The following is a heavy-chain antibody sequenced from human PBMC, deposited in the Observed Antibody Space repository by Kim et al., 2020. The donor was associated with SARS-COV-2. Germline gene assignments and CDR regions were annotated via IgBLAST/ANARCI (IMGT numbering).Heavy chain of an antibody. J-gene: IGHJ4*02. Sequence: GGSLRLSCAASGFSFSSYAMTWVRQAPGKGLEWVSTISNSGAYTYNADSVKGRSTISRDNSKNVLYLEMRSLRAEDTAVYYCAKTRSSCYNYFPFDHWGQGAPVTVSS. CDR1: GFSFSSYA. CDR2: ISNSGAYT. D-gene: IGHD3-10*01. V-gene: IGHV3-23*01. CDR3: AKTRSSCYNYFPFDH.